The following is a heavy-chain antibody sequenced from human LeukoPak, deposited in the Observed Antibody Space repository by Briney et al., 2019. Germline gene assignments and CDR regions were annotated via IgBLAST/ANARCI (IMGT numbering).Heavy chain of an antibody. CDR3: ARGLDDRRPWFDP. J-gene: IGHJ5*02. V-gene: IGHV1-2*02. D-gene: IGHD3-22*01. Sequence: ASVKVSCKASGYTFTGYYMHWVRQAPGQGLEWMGWINPNSGGTNYAQKFQGRVTMTRDTSISTAYMELSRLRSDDTAVYYCARGLDDRRPWFDPWGQGTLVTVSS. CDR2: INPNSGGT. CDR1: GYTFTGYY.